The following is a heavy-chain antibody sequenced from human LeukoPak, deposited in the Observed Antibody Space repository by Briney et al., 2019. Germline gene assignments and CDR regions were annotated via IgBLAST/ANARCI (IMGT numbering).Heavy chain of an antibody. CDR2: ISSGDNT. V-gene: IGHV3-64*01. Sequence: PGGSLRLSCAASGFIFRNYAMHWVRQAPGKGLEYVSAISSGDNTYYGNSVRGRFTISRDNSKNTLFLQMGSLRTEDMAVYYCVREERGLAIDYWGQGTLVTVSS. J-gene: IGHJ4*02. D-gene: IGHD5-12*01. CDR3: VREERGLAIDY. CDR1: GFIFRNYA.